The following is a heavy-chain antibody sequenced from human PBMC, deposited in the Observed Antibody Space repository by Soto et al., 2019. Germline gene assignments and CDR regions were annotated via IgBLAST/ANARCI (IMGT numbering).Heavy chain of an antibody. CDR3: ARARDHAYDRSGYGWFDP. Sequence: SVKVSCKASGGTFSSYAISWVRQAPGQGLEWMGGIIPIFGTANYAQKFQGRVTITADESTSTAYMELSSLRSEDTAVYYCARARDHAYDRSGYGWFDPWGQGTRVTVSS. D-gene: IGHD3-22*01. V-gene: IGHV1-69*13. CDR1: GGTFSSYA. CDR2: IIPIFGTA. J-gene: IGHJ5*02.